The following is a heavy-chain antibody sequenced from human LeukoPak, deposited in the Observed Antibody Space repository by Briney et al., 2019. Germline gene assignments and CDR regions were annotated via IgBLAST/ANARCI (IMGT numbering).Heavy chain of an antibody. D-gene: IGHD4-17*01. CDR3: ATITESYGDYVLYCFDY. V-gene: IGHV1-69-2*01. CDR2: VDPEDGET. Sequence: ASVKVSCRVSGYTFTDYYMHWVQQAPGKGLEWMGLVDPEDGETIYAEKFQGRVTITADTSTDTAYMELSSLRSEDTAVYYCATITESYGDYVLYCFDYWGQGTLVTVSS. J-gene: IGHJ4*02. CDR1: GYTFTDYY.